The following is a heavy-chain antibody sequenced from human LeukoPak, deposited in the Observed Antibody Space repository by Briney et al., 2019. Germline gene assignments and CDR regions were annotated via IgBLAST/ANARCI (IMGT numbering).Heavy chain of an antibody. J-gene: IGHJ4*02. D-gene: IGHD3-22*01. Sequence: GGSLRLSCAASGFTFDDYAMHWVRHAPGKGLEWVSLISGDGGSTYYADSVKGRFTISRDNSKNSLYLQMNSLRTEDTALYYCAKDYYDSSGLDYWGQGTLVTVSS. V-gene: IGHV3-43*02. CDR1: GFTFDDYA. CDR2: ISGDGGST. CDR3: AKDYYDSSGLDY.